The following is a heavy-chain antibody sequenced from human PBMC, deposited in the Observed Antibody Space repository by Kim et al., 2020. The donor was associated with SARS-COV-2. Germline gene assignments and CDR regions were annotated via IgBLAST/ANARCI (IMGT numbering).Heavy chain of an antibody. CDR1: GFTFSSYG. CDR2: ISESGGAT. V-gene: IGHV3-23*01. J-gene: IGHJ6*02. D-gene: IGHD1-1*01. Sequence: GGSLRLSCAASGFTFSSYGMTWVRQAPGKGLEWVSGISESGGATYYADSVKGRFTISRDNSKNTLFLQMHRLRAEDTAIFYCARTDLFWGQGTTVTVSS. CDR3: ARTDLF.